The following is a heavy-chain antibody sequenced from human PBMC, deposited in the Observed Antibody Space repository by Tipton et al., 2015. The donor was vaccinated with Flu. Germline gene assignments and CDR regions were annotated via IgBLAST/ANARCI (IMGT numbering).Heavy chain of an antibody. J-gene: IGHJ6*02. V-gene: IGHV4-31*03. D-gene: IGHD3-10*01. CDR1: GGSISSGGEY. CDR3: ARDQGFGGGMTYDYFAMDV. Sequence: TLSLTCSVSGGSISSGGEYWTWIRQHPGKGLEWIASIYYSGGTYYNPSLESRVTMSVDTSKNQFSVSLTSVTVADTAVYYCARDQGFGGGMTYDYFAMDVWGQGTTVTVSS. CDR2: IYYSGGT.